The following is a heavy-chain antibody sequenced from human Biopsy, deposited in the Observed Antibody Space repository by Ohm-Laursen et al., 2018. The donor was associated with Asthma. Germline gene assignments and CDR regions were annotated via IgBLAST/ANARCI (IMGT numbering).Heavy chain of an antibody. Sequence: ASVKVSCKASAYTFIGYHLHWVRQAPGEGLEWMGRINPNGGATIYAQKFQGRVTMTRDRSISTAYMEPNRLRSDDTAVYYCARDALHDNSAYIGDAFDFWGQGTMVTVPS. CDR1: AYTFIGYH. CDR3: ARDALHDNSAYIGDAFDF. J-gene: IGHJ3*01. CDR2: INPNGGAT. D-gene: IGHD3-22*01. V-gene: IGHV1-2*06.